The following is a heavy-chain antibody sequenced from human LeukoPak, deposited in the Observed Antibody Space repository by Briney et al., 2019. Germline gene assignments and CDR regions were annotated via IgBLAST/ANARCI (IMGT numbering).Heavy chain of an antibody. Sequence: KPGGSLRLSCAASGFTFSSYAMSWVRQAPGKGLEWVSVISGSGGSTYYVDSVKGRFTISRDNSKNPLYLQMNSLRAEDTAVYYCAKDGVATAGRGSHFDYWGQGTLVTVSS. CDR1: GFTFSSYA. CDR2: ISGSGGST. J-gene: IGHJ4*02. V-gene: IGHV3-23*01. D-gene: IGHD6-13*01. CDR3: AKDGVATAGRGSHFDY.